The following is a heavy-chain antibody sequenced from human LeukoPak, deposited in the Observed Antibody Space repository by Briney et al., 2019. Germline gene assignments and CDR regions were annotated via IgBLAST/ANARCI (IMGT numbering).Heavy chain of an antibody. CDR1: GFTFSSYS. Sequence: GGSLRLSCAASGFTFSSYSMNWVRQAPGKGLEWVSSISSSSSYIYYADSVKGRFTISRDNAKSSLYLQMNSLRAEDTAVYYCARDRKGIAAAGIDYWGQGTLVTVSS. V-gene: IGHV3-21*01. D-gene: IGHD6-13*01. CDR2: ISSSSSYI. J-gene: IGHJ4*02. CDR3: ARDRKGIAAAGIDY.